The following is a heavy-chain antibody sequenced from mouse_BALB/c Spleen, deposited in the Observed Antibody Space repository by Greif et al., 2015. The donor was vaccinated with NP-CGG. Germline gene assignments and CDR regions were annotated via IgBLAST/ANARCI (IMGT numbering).Heavy chain of an antibody. V-gene: IGHV5-9*02. CDR3: ARRGLSYAMDY. CDR2: ISSGGSYT. Sequence: EVQLVESGGGLVKPGGSLKLSCAASGFAFSSYDMSWVRQTPEKRLEWVATISSGGSYTYYPDSVKGRFTISRDNARNTLYLQMSSLRSEDTALYYCARRGLSYAMDYWGQGTSVTVSS. D-gene: IGHD3-1*01. J-gene: IGHJ4*01. CDR1: GFAFSSYD.